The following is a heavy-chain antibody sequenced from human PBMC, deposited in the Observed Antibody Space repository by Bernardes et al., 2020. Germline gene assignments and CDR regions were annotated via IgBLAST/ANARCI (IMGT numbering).Heavy chain of an antibody. CDR2: ISWNSGSI. CDR3: AKAPDSSSWIIDY. V-gene: IGHV3-9*01. CDR1: GFTFDDYA. Sequence: GGSLRLSCAASGFTFDDYAMHWVRQAPGKGLEWVSGISWNSGSIGYADSVKGRFTISRDNAKNSLYLQMNSLRAEDTALYYCAKAPDSSSWIIDYWGQGTLVTVSS. J-gene: IGHJ4*02. D-gene: IGHD6-13*01.